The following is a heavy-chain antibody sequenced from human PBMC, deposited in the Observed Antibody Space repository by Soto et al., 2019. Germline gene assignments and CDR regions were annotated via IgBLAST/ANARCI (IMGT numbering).Heavy chain of an antibody. D-gene: IGHD6-13*01. CDR3: ATIAAAVPFDY. V-gene: IGHV3-48*01. CDR1: GFTFSRYS. J-gene: IGHJ4*02. CDR2: ISSSSSTI. Sequence: GGALRLSCAASGFTFSRYSMSWVRQAPGKGLEWVSYISSSSSTIYYADSVKGRFTISRDNAKNSLYLQMNSLRAEDTAVYYCATIAAAVPFDYWGQGTLVTVSS.